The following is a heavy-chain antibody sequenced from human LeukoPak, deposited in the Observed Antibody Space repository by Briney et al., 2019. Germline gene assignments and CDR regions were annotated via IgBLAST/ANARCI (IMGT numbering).Heavy chain of an antibody. CDR1: GFTFSNYA. CDR2: ISSTSSHT. Sequence: PGGSLRLSCAAPGFTFSNYAMNWVRQAPGKGLEWVSSISSTSSHTYFADSLKGRFTISRDNARNSLYLQLNSLRADDTAVYYCATDSPVAGSKALDYWGQGTLVTVSS. J-gene: IGHJ4*02. D-gene: IGHD6-19*01. V-gene: IGHV3-21*01. CDR3: ATDSPVAGSKALDY.